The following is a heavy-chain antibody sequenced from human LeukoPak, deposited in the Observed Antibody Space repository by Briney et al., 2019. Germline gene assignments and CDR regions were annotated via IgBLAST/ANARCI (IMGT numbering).Heavy chain of an antibody. J-gene: IGHJ4*02. CDR2: IYYTGST. CDR3: ARLVDYRSGSH. Sequence: SETLSLTCTVSSGSIISNSYYWGWIRQPPGKGLEWIGSIYYTGSTYYNPSLKSRVTISVDTSKNQFSLKLRSVTATDTAVYYCARLVDYRSGSHWGQGTLVIVSS. D-gene: IGHD3-10*01. V-gene: IGHV4-39*01. CDR1: SGSIISNSYY.